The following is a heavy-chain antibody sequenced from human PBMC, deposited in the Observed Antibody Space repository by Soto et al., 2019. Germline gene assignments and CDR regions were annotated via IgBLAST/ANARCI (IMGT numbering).Heavy chain of an antibody. V-gene: IGHV4-39*02. Sequence: SETLSLTCTVSGGSISSSSYYWGWIRQPPGKGLEWIGSIYYSGSTYYNPSLKSRVTISVDTSKNQFSLRLSSVTAADTAMYYCARDPSPYTSGWYGIDFWGHGTLVTVSS. CDR2: IYYSGST. CDR3: ARDPSPYTSGWYGIDF. CDR1: GGSISSSSYY. D-gene: IGHD6-19*01. J-gene: IGHJ4*01.